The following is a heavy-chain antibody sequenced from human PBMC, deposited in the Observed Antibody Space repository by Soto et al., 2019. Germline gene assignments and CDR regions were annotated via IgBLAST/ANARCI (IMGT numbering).Heavy chain of an antibody. CDR3: ASGYCSSTSCPRHYYFDY. V-gene: IGHV1-69*04. CDR1: GYTFTNSG. J-gene: IGHJ4*02. D-gene: IGHD2-2*01. Sequence: ASVKVSCKASGYTFTNSGISWVRQAPGQGLEWMGRIIPILGIANYAQKFQGRVTITAYKSTSTAYMELSSLRSEDTAVYYCASGYCSSTSCPRHYYFDYWGQGTLVTVSS. CDR2: IIPILGIA.